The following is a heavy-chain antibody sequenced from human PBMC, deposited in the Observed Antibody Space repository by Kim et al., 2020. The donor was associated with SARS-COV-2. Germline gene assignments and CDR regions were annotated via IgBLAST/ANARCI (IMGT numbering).Heavy chain of an antibody. Sequence: KGRFSISRDNAKKALYLQMNSLRAEDTALYYCAKAGGSYYSGYYYYYGMDVWGQGTTVTVSS. D-gene: IGHD3-10*01. V-gene: IGHV3-9*01. CDR3: AKAGGSYYSGYYYYYGMDV. J-gene: IGHJ6*02.